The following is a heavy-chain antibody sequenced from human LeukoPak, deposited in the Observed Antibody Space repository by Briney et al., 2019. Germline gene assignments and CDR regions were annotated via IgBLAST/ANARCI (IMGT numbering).Heavy chain of an antibody. Sequence: GGSLRLSCAASGFTFSSYSMNWVRQAPGKGLEWVSSISSSSSYIYYADSVKGRFTISRDNAKNSLYLQMNSLRAEDTAVYYCARAGWDDYSNYGTDYWGQGTLVTVSS. CDR1: GFTFSSYS. V-gene: IGHV3-21*01. D-gene: IGHD4-11*01. J-gene: IGHJ4*02. CDR3: ARAGWDDYSNYGTDY. CDR2: ISSSSSYI.